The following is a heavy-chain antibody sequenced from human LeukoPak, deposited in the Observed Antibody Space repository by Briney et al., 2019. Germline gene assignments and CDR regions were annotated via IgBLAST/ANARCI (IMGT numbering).Heavy chain of an antibody. V-gene: IGHV3-21*01. J-gene: IGHJ1*01. D-gene: IGHD3-22*01. CDR1: GFTFGSYN. CDR3: ARDGGDYYDSSGYPFHH. Sequence: GGSLRLSCAASGFTFGSYNMNWVRQAPGKGLEWVSSISTSSSYIYYADSVKGRFTISRENAKKSLYLQMNSLRAGDTAVYYCARDGGDYYDSSGYPFHHWGQGTLVTVSS. CDR2: ISTSSSYI.